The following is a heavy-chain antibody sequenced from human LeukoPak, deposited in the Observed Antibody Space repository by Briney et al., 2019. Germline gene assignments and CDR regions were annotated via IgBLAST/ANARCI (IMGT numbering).Heavy chain of an antibody. CDR2: IYYSGST. V-gene: IGHV4-30-4*08. CDR3: ARVKGGLSGYLFDY. CDR1: GGSISSGDYY. D-gene: IGHD3-22*01. J-gene: IGHJ4*02. Sequence: SQTLSLTCTVSGGSISSGDYYWSWIRQPPGKGLEWIGYIYYSGSTYYNPSLKSRVTISVDTSKNQFSLKLSSVTAADTAVYYCARVKGGLSGYLFDYWGQGTLVTVSS.